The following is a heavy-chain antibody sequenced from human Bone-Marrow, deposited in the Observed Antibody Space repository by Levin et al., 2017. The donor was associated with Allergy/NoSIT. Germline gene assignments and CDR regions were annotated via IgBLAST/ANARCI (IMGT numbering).Heavy chain of an antibody. CDR3: AASILSDFYYY. D-gene: IGHD3-3*02. Sequence: PWASVKVSCKVSISTLNELSIHWVRQAPGKGLQWMGGFDPEDGETALAQDFQGRLTLTEDTATDTAYMELSSLRSEDTAVYYCAASILSDFYYYFGQGTLVTVSS. J-gene: IGHJ4*02. CDR2: FDPEDGET. V-gene: IGHV1-24*01. CDR1: ISTLNELS.